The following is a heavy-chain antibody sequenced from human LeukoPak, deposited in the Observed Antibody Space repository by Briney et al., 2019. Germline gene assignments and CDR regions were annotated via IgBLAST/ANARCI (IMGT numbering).Heavy chain of an antibody. J-gene: IGHJ4*02. V-gene: IGHV3-53*05. CDR3: AKDWRAYCGGDCYSYFDY. CDR1: GFTVGSNY. CDR2: IYSGGTT. D-gene: IGHD2-21*02. Sequence: GGSLRLSCAASGFTVGSNYMSWVRQAPGKGLEWVSVIYSGGTTYYADSVKGRFTISRDNSKNTLYLQMNSLRAEDTAVYYCAKDWRAYCGGDCYSYFDYWGQGTLVTVSS.